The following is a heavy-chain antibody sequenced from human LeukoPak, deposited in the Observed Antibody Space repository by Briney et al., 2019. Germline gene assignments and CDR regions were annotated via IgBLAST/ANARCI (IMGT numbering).Heavy chain of an antibody. D-gene: IGHD3-16*01. CDR3: ARHRGGKTFDY. CDR1: GGSFSDYY. V-gene: IGHV4-34*01. Sequence: PSETLSLTCAVYGGSFSDYYWSWIRQPPGKGLEWIGEINHSGSTNYNPSLKSRLTISVDTSKNQFSLKLSSVTAADTTVYYCARHRGGKTFDYWGQGTLVTVSS. J-gene: IGHJ4*02. CDR2: INHSGST.